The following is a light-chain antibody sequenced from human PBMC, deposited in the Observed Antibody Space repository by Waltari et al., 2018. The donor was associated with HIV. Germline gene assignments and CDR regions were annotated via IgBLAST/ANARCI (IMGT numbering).Light chain of an antibody. V-gene: IGLV1-47*01. J-gene: IGLJ1*01. Sequence: QSVLTQPPSASATPGQRVTISCSGSSSNIGTNYVFWYQQLPGTVPKLLIFRDNERPSGVPDRFSGSRSGTAASLDISGLRSEDEAEYYCAAWDDSLNGFYVFGSGTRVTVL. CDR3: AAWDDSLNGFYV. CDR1: SSNIGTNY. CDR2: RDN.